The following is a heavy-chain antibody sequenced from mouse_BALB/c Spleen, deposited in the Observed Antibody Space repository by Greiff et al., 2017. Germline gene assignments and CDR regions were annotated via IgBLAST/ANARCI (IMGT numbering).Heavy chain of an antibody. V-gene: IGHV14-4*02. CDR3: SVNYGSSYEHYFDY. Sequence: VKLQQSGAELVKPGASVKLSCTASGFNIKDTYMHWVKQRPEQGLEWIGWIDPETGDTEYAPKFQGKATMTADTSSNTAYLQLSSLTSEDTAVYYCSVNYGSSYEHYFDYWGQGTTLTVSS. CDR2: IDPETGDT. J-gene: IGHJ2*01. D-gene: IGHD1-1*01. CDR1: GFNIKDTY.